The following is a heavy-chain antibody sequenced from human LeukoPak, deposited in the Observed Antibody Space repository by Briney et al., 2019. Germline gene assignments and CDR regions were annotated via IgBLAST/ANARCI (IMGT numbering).Heavy chain of an antibody. J-gene: IGHJ2*01. V-gene: IGHV3-30*02. CDR1: GFTFSTYG. CDR3: AKDACSGGTCYGGWYCDL. CDR2: MHYDGNIK. D-gene: IGHD2-15*01. Sequence: GGSLRLSCAASGFTFSTYGMHWVRQAPGQGLEWVAFMHYDGNIKYYADSVKGRFTISRDTSKNTLYLQMNSRRVGDTAVYYCAKDACSGGTCYGGWYCDLWGRGTLVTVSS.